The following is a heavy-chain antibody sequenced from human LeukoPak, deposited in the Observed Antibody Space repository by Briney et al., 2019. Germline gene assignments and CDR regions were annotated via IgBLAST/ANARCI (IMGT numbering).Heavy chain of an antibody. V-gene: IGHV3-21*01. J-gene: IGHJ4*02. CDR1: GFTFSNYW. CDR3: ATDPSSSWLFDY. Sequence: GGSLRLSCAASGFTFSNYWMHWVRQAPGKGLEWVSSISSSSSYIYYADSVKGRFTISRDNAKNSLYLQMNSLRAKDTAVYYCATDPSSSWLFDYWGQGTLVTVSS. D-gene: IGHD6-13*01. CDR2: ISSSSSYI.